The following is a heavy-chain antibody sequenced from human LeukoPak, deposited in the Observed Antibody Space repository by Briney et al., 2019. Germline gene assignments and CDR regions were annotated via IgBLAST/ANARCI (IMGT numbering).Heavy chain of an antibody. D-gene: IGHD2-21*02. CDR1: GFNFSSSW. CDR3: ARDRGGGDIIFDY. V-gene: IGHV3-74*01. Sequence: PGGSLRLSCAASGFNFSSSWMHWVRQAPGKGLVWVSRISDDGSSTNYADSVKGRFTISRDNAKNTLYLQMTSLGAEDTAVYYCARDRGGGDIIFDYWGQGTLVTVSS. CDR2: ISDDGSST. J-gene: IGHJ4*02.